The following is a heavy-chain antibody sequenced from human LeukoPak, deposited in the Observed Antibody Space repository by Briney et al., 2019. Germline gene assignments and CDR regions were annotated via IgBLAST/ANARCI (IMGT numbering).Heavy chain of an antibody. V-gene: IGHV3-21*01. CDR1: GFTFSSYS. Sequence: GGSLRLSCAASGFTFSSYSMNWVRQAPGKGLEWVSSISSSSSYIYYADSVKGRFTISRDNAKNSPYLQMNSLRAEDTAVYYCARGGSDYDILTGPNDYWGQGTLVTVSS. D-gene: IGHD3-9*01. CDR3: ARGGSDYDILTGPNDY. CDR2: ISSSSSYI. J-gene: IGHJ4*02.